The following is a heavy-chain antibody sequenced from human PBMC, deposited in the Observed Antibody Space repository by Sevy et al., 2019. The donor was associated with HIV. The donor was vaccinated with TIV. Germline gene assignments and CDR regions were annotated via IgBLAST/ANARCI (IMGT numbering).Heavy chain of an antibody. J-gene: IGHJ4*02. D-gene: IGHD2-8*01. Sequence: GGSLRLSCAASGFAFYDYSMSWIRQAPGKGLEWVATLSFGCGKINYADSVKGRFTISRDNSKNSFYLQMENSRVEDTALYYCAREGCTRPHDYWGQGTRVTVSS. CDR2: LSFGCGKI. CDR1: GFAFYDYS. V-gene: IGHV3-23*01. CDR3: AREGCTRPHDY.